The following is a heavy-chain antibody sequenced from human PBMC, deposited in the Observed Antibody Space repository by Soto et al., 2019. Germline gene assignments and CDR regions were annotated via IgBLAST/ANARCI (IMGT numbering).Heavy chain of an antibody. Sequence: ASVKVSCKASGCTFSSYAISWVRQAPGQGLEWMGWINAGNGNTKYSQKFQGRVTITRDTSASTAYMELSSLRSEDTAVYYCARDGGNSYYYYGMDVWGQGTTVTVSS. J-gene: IGHJ6*02. D-gene: IGHD2-21*02. CDR2: INAGNGNT. CDR1: GCTFSSYA. CDR3: ARDGGNSYYYYGMDV. V-gene: IGHV1-3*01.